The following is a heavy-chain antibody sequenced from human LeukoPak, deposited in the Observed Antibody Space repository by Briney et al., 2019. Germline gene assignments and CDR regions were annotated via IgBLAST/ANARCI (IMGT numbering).Heavy chain of an antibody. CDR2: IHYSGST. J-gene: IGHJ4*02. D-gene: IGHD3-22*01. Sequence: SETLSLTCTVSGGSISSYYWSWIRQPPGEGLEWIGYIHYSGSTNYNPSLKSRVTISVDTSKNQFSLKLSSVTAADTAVYYCARAQDYYDSSSLGYWGQGTLVTVSS. CDR1: GGSISSYY. CDR3: ARAQDYYDSSSLGY. V-gene: IGHV4-59*01.